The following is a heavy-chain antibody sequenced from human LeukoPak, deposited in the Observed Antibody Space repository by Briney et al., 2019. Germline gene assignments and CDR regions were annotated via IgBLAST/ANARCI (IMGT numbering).Heavy chain of an antibody. V-gene: IGHV3-23*01. CDR1: AFTFSTYA. CDR3: ARDGHDSSGYYSGYFDY. CDR2: ITDTGGGT. Sequence: GGSLRLSCAASAFTFSTYAMSWVRQAPGQGPDWVASITDTGGGTYYADSVKGRFTIARDNSKNTLYLQMNSLRAEDTAVYYCARDGHDSSGYYSGYFDYWGQGTLVTVSS. D-gene: IGHD3-22*01. J-gene: IGHJ4*02.